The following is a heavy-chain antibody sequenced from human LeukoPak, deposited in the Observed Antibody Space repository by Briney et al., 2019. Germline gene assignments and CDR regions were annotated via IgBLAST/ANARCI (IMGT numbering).Heavy chain of an antibody. CDR2: IYYGGST. V-gene: IGHV4-59*02. D-gene: IGHD1-26*01. CDR1: GGSVSSYY. J-gene: IGHJ4*02. CDR3: ARGVVGATASLDFDY. Sequence: SETLSLTCTVSGGSVSSYYWSWIRQPPGKGLEWIGYIYYGGSTNYNPSLKSRVTISVDTSKNQFSLKLSSVTAADTAVYYCARGVVGATASLDFDYWGQGTLVTVSS.